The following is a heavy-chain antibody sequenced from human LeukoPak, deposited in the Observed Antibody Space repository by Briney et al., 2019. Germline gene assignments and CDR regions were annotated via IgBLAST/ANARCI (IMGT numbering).Heavy chain of an antibody. V-gene: IGHV1-18*01. Sequence: ASVKVSCKASGYTFTSYGISWVRQAPGQGLEWMGWISAYNGNTNYAQKLQGRVTMTTDTSTGTAYMELRRLRSDDTAVYYCATVRIAAATFDYWGQGTLVTVSS. CDR2: ISAYNGNT. CDR1: GYTFTSYG. D-gene: IGHD6-13*01. CDR3: ATVRIAAATFDY. J-gene: IGHJ4*02.